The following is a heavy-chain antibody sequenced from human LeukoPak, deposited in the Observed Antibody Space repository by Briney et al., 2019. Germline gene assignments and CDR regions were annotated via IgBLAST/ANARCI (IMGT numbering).Heavy chain of an antibody. Sequence: GSLLLSCAGFGFNFSCYWMGWGRPGPGKGLEGVFRFVPDGRTIDYADSVKGRFTISRDNSKNTLYLQMNSLRAEDTAVYYCARDLFNPRRTAGTFSLGYWGQGTLVTVSS. CDR1: GFNFSCYW. CDR2: FVPDGRTI. V-gene: IGHV3-74*01. CDR3: ARDLFNPRRTAGTFSLGY. D-gene: IGHD6-13*01. J-gene: IGHJ4*02.